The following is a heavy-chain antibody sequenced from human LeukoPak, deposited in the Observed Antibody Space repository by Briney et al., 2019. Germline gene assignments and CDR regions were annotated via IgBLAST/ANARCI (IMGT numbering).Heavy chain of an antibody. CDR1: GGTFSNYA. J-gene: IGHJ4*02. CDR3: ARGGYCSSTTCYQNY. CDR2: IIPIFGTA. Sequence: SVKVSCKASGGTFSNYAISWVRQAPGQGLEWMGGIIPIFGTANYAQKFQGRVTITADESTSTAYMELSSLRSEDTAVYYCARGGYCSSTTCYQNYWGQGTLVTVSS. V-gene: IGHV1-69*13. D-gene: IGHD2-2*01.